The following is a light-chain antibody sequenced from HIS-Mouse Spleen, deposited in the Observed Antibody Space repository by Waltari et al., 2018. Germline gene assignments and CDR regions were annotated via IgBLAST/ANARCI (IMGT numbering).Light chain of an antibody. J-gene: IGLJ1*01. CDR2: EGS. Sequence: QSALTHPASVSGSPAQSITISCTGTSRDVRTYNLVSCYQQHPGKAPNLMIYEGSKRPSGVSNRFSGSKSGNTASLTISGLQAEDEADYYCCSYAGSSTYVFGTGTKVTVL. CDR3: CSYAGSSTYV. CDR1: SRDVRTYNL. V-gene: IGLV2-23*01.